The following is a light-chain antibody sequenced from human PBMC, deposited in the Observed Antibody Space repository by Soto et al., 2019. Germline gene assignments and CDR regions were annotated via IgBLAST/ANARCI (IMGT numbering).Light chain of an antibody. CDR1: SGHSTYA. CDR3: QTWGTATWV. V-gene: IGLV4-69*01. Sequence: QPVLTQSPSASASLGDSVKLTCTLSSGHSTYAIAWHQQQPEKGPRYLMKLNSDGSHSKGDGIPDRFSGSSSGAERYLTISSLQSEDEADYYCQTWGTATWVFGGGTKVTVL. CDR2: LNSDGSH. J-gene: IGLJ3*02.